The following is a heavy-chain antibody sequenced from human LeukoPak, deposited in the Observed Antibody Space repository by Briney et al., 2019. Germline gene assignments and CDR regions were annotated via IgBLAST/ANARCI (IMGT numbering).Heavy chain of an antibody. V-gene: IGHV4-38-2*02. J-gene: IGHJ4*02. CDR1: GYSISSGYF. Sequence: PSETLSLTCTVSGYSISSGYFWGWIRKPPGKGLEWLGSIYHSGSTYYNPSLKSRVTISVDTSKNQFSLKLNSVTAADTAVFYCARESNYYASGSYLSFFDYWGQGTLVTVSS. CDR2: IYHSGST. CDR3: ARESNYYASGSYLSFFDY. D-gene: IGHD3-10*01.